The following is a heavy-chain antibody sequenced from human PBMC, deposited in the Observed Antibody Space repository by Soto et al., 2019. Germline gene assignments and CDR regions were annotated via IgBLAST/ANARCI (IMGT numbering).Heavy chain of an antibody. J-gene: IGHJ4*02. D-gene: IGHD6-19*01. Sequence: PWSSLRLSCAASGLTFSSYSMNWVRQAPGTVLEWVSSISSSSSYIYYADSLKGRFTISTDNAKNSLYLQMNSLRAEDTAVYYCASVRSGWYSRRADAPDYWGQGSLVTVSS. CDR2: ISSSSSYI. V-gene: IGHV3-21*01. CDR1: GLTFSSYS. CDR3: ASVRSGWYSRRADAPDY.